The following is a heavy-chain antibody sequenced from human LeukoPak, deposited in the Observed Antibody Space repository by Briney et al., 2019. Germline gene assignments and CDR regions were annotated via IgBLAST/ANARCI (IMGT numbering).Heavy chain of an antibody. J-gene: IGHJ4*02. CDR2: IYYSGST. V-gene: IGHV4-39*01. CDR3: ARLDVFWSGYYYFDY. D-gene: IGHD3-3*01. CDR1: GGSISSSSYY. Sequence: PSETLSLTCTVSGGSISSSSYYWGWIRQSPGKGLEWIGSIYYSGSTYYNPSLKSRVTISVDTSKNQFSLKLSSVTAADTAVYYCARLDVFWSGYYYFDYWGQGTLVTVSS.